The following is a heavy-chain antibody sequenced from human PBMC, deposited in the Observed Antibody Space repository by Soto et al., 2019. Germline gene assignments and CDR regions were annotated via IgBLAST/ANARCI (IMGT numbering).Heavy chain of an antibody. Sequence: QVQLVQSGAEEKKPGASVKVSCKASGYTFTGYAMHWVRQAPGQRLEWLGWINAGNGNTKYSQKYQGRVTLPTDTAASTAYMELSSLRSEDTAGCYCARAVAVPADFDYWGQGTLGTVSS. D-gene: IGHD6-19*01. CDR2: INAGNGNT. CDR3: ARAVAVPADFDY. J-gene: IGHJ4*02. V-gene: IGHV1-3*05. CDR1: GYTFTGYA.